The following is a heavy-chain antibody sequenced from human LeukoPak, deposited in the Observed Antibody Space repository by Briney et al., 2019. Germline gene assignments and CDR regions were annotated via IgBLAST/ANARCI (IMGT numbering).Heavy chain of an antibody. CDR1: GFTFSSYG. CDR2: ISYDGSNK. V-gene: IGHV3-30*18. J-gene: IGHJ4*02. Sequence: QPGGSLRLSCAASGFTFSSYGMHWVRQAPGKGLEWVAAISYDGSNKYYADSVKGRFTISRDNSKNTLYLQMNSLRAEDTAVYYCAKVSRYSGSYSAGYWGQGTLVTVSS. CDR3: AKVSRYSGSYSAGY. D-gene: IGHD1-26*01.